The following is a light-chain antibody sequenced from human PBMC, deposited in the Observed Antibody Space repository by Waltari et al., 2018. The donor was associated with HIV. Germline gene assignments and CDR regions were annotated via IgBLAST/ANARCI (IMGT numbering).Light chain of an antibody. Sequence: DIQMTQSPSSLSASVGDRVTITCRASQSISSHLNWYQHKPGKAPEILIYAVSNLQSGVPSIFSGSKSGTEFTLTISSLQPEDFATYFCQQSYSLPTFGQGTKVAIK. J-gene: IGKJ1*01. CDR2: AVS. V-gene: IGKV1-39*01. CDR1: QSISSH. CDR3: QQSYSLPT.